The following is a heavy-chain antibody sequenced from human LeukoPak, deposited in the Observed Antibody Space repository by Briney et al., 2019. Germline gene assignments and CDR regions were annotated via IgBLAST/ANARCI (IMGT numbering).Heavy chain of an antibody. D-gene: IGHD3-3*01. CDR1: GGSVSGYY. Sequence: SETLPLTCAVYGGSVSGYYWSWIRQPPGKGREWIGEINQSGSTNYNPSLKSRVTISVVTSKNQFSLKLSSVTAADTAVYYCARKGPKVTIFGVVNRKTYMDVWGKGTTVTVSS. CDR2: INQSGST. V-gene: IGHV4-34*01. J-gene: IGHJ6*03. CDR3: ARKGPKVTIFGVVNRKTYMDV.